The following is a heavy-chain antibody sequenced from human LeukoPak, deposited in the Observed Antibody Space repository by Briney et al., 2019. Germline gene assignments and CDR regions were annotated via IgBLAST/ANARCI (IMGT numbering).Heavy chain of an antibody. V-gene: IGHV3-21*01. CDR3: ARDSFDSGSSPSDF. D-gene: IGHD3-9*01. CDR1: GFTFGTYA. Sequence: GGSLRLSCAASGFTFGTYAMSWVRQPPGKGLEWVSSIDSSSGYISYADSVKGRFTISRDNARNSLFLQMSSLRDDDTAVYYCARDSFDSGSSPSDFWGQGTLVTVSS. CDR2: IDSSSGYI. J-gene: IGHJ4*02.